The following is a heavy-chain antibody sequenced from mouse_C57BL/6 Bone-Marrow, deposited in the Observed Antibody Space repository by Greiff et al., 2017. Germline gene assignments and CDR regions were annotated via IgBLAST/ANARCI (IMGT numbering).Heavy chain of an antibody. D-gene: IGHD1-1*01. CDR2: ISNGGGST. CDR1: GFTFSDYY. Sequence: EVHLVESGGGLVQPGGSLKLSCAASGFTFSDYYMYWVRQTPEKRLEWVAYISNGGGSTYYPDTVKGRFTISRDNAKNTLYLQMSRLKSEDTAMYYSAKHVETTVVASGFACWGQGALVTVSA. V-gene: IGHV5-12*01. CDR3: AKHVETTVVASGFAC. J-gene: IGHJ3*01.